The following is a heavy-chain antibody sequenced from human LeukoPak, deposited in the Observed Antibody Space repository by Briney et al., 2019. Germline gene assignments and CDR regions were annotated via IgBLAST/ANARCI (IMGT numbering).Heavy chain of an antibody. V-gene: IGHV3-15*01. J-gene: IGHJ4*02. CDR2: IKSKTDGGTT. Sequence: PGGSLRLSCAASGFTFSYAWMSWVRQTPGKGLEWVGRIKSKTDGGTTDYAAPVKGRFTISRDDSKNTLFLQMNSLEIEDTALYYCTTPGYGLGSYYRTGPFDNWGQGTLATVSS. D-gene: IGHD3-10*01. CDR1: GFTFSYAW. CDR3: TTPGYGLGSYYRTGPFDN.